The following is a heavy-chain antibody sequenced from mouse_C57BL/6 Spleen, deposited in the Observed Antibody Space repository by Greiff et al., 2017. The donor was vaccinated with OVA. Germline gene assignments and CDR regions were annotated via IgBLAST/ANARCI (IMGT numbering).Heavy chain of an antibody. V-gene: IGHV5-17*01. CDR3: ARLGQGY. Sequence: EVMLVASGGGLVKPGGSLKLSCAASGFTFSDYGMHWVRQAPEKGLEWVAYISSGSSTIYYADPVKGRFTISRDNAKNTLFLQMTSLRSEDTAMYYCARLGQGYWGQGTTLTVSS. CDR1: GFTFSDYG. CDR2: ISSGSSTI. D-gene: IGHD3-3*01. J-gene: IGHJ2*01.